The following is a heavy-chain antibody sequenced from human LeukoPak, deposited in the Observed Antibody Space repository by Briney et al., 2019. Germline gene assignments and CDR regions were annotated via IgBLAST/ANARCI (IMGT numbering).Heavy chain of an antibody. V-gene: IGHV3-23*01. CDR3: ARDLHYYVAMYV. Sequence: GGSLRLSCAASGFTFSSYAMTWVRQAPGKGLEWVSSIGSDNKPHYSESVKGRCAISTDNSKSMLFLQLNSLRAEDTAPYYCARDLHYYVAMYVWGQGTTVTVSS. CDR2: IGSDNKP. J-gene: IGHJ6*02. CDR1: GFTFSSYA.